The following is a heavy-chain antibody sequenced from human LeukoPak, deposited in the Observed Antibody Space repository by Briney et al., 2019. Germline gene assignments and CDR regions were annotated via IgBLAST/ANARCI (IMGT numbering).Heavy chain of an antibody. CDR2: IYHSGST. CDR1: GGSISSGGYS. Sequence: PSQTLSLTCAVSGGSISSGGYSWSWIRQPPGKGLEWIGYIYHSGSTYYNPSLKSRVTISVDRSKNQFSLKLSSVTAADTAVYYYASYGGNSWDAFDIWGQGTMVTVSS. V-gene: IGHV4-30-2*01. CDR3: ASYGGNSWDAFDI. J-gene: IGHJ3*02. D-gene: IGHD4-23*01.